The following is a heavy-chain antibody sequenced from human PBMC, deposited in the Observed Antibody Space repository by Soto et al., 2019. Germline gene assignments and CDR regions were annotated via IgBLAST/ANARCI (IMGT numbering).Heavy chain of an antibody. V-gene: IGHV3-33*01. CDR3: ARDPGYGDTADY. J-gene: IGHJ4*02. CDR2: IWYDGSNK. CDR1: GFTFSSYG. D-gene: IGHD5-18*01. Sequence: QVQLVESGGGVVQPGRSLRLSCAASGFTFSSYGMHWVRQAPGKGLEWVAVIWYDGSNKYYADSVKGRFTISRDNSKNTLYLQMNSLRAEDTAVYYCARDPGYGDTADYWGQGTLVTVSS.